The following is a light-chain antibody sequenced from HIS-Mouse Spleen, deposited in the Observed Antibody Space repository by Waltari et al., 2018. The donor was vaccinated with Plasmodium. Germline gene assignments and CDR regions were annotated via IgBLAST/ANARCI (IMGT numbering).Light chain of an antibody. CDR2: ASS. V-gene: IGKV1-39*01. Sequence: DIQMTQSPSSLSASVGDRVTITCRASQSINSYLNWYQQKPGKAPKLLIYASSSLQSGVPSRFRGSGSGTDFTLTISSLQPEDFATYYCQQSYSTWTFGQGTKVEIK. J-gene: IGKJ1*01. CDR3: QQSYSTWT. CDR1: QSINSY.